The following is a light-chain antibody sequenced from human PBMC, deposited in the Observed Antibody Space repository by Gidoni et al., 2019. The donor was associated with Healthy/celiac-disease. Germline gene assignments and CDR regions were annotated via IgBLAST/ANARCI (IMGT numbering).Light chain of an antibody. CDR2: RNN. J-gene: IGLJ1*01. Sequence: QPVLTLPRSASGAHEQRVTITCSGSSSNIGSNYVYWYQQLPGSAPKLLIYRNNQRPSGVPDRFSGSKSGTSASLAISGLRSEDEADYYCAAWDDSLSGYVVGTGTKVTVL. CDR3: AAWDDSLSGYV. CDR1: SSNIGSNY. V-gene: IGLV1-47*01.